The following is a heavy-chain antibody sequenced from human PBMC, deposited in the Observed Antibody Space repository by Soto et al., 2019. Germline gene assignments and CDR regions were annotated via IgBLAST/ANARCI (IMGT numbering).Heavy chain of an antibody. J-gene: IGHJ3*02. CDR1: GYTFTSYY. Sequence: ASVKVSCKASGYTFTSYYMHWVRQAPGQGLEWMGIINPSGGSTSYAQKFQGRVTMTRDTSTSTVYMELSSLRSEDTAVYYCARGTPQDGGNSPVGKPGDAFDIWGQGTMVTVSS. CDR3: ARGTPQDGGNSPVGKPGDAFDI. CDR2: INPSGGST. D-gene: IGHD2-21*02. V-gene: IGHV1-46*01.